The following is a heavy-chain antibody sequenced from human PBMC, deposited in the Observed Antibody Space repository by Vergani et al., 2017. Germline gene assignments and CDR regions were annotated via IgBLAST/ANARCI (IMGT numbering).Heavy chain of an antibody. CDR2: ISAYNGNT. CDR1: GYTFTSYG. CDR3: TRGWYYDSIAYWAY. J-gene: IGHJ4*02. V-gene: IGHV1-18*01. D-gene: IGHD3-22*01. Sequence: QVQLVQSGAEVKKPGSSVKVSCKASGYTFTSYGISWVRQAPGQGLEWMGWISAYNGNTNYAQKLQGRVTILADESTSTAYMELSSLRSEDTAVYYCTRGWYYDSIAYWAYWGQGTLVTVSS.